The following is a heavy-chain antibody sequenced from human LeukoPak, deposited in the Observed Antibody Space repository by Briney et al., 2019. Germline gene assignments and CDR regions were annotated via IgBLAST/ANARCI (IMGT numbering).Heavy chain of an antibody. CDR3: AGNSTIFGVVITCPWAFDI. Sequence: SVKVSCKASGGTFSSYAISWVRQAPGQGLEWMGGIIPIFGTANYAQKFQGRVTITADESTSTAYMELSSLRSEDTAVYYCAGNSTIFGVVITCPWAFDIWGQGTMVTVSS. D-gene: IGHD3-3*01. CDR2: IIPIFGTA. CDR1: GGTFSSYA. J-gene: IGHJ3*02. V-gene: IGHV1-69*13.